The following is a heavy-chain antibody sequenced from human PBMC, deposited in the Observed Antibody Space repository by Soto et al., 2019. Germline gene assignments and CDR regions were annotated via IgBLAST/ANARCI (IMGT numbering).Heavy chain of an antibody. V-gene: IGHV3-30-3*01. D-gene: IGHD6-13*01. CDR3: ARDVGSSWDNVRYGMDV. J-gene: IGHJ6*02. CDR2: ISYDGSNK. CDR1: GFTFSSYA. Sequence: QVQLVESGGGVVQPGRSLRLSCAASGFTFSSYAMHWVRQAPGKGLEWVAVISYDGSNKYYADSVKGRFTISRDNSKNTLYLQMNSLRAEDTAVYYCARDVGSSWDNVRYGMDVWGQGTTVTVSS.